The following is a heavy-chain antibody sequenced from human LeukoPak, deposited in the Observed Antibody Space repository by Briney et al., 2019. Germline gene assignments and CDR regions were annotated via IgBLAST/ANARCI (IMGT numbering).Heavy chain of an antibody. Sequence: PSETLSLTCTVSGGSISSSSYSWGWFRQPPGKGLEWIGSIYYGGSASYNPSLKSRVTISVDTSKNQFSLKLTSLTTADTAVYYCAREPHFDETGYYSPQPFDIWGHGTLVSVSS. CDR1: GGSISSSSYS. CDR3: AREPHFDETGYYSPQPFDI. J-gene: IGHJ3*02. V-gene: IGHV4-39*07. CDR2: IYYGGSA. D-gene: IGHD3-22*01.